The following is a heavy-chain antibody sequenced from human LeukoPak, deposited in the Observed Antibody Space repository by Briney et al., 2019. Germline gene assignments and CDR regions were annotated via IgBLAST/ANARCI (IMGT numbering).Heavy chain of an antibody. J-gene: IGHJ4*02. CDR3: ARSMTTVTPFDY. V-gene: IGHV1-69*05. CDR1: GGTFSSYA. Sequence: SVKVSCKASGGTFSSYAISWVRQAPGQGLEWMGGIIPIFGTANYAQKFQGRVTITTDESTSTAYMELSSLRSEDTAVYYCARSMTTVTPFDYWGQGTLVTVSS. CDR2: IIPIFGTA. D-gene: IGHD4-11*01.